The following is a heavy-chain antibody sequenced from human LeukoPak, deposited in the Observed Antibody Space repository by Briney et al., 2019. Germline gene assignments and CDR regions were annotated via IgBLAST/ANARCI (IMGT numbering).Heavy chain of an antibody. Sequence: ASVKVSCKASGGTFSSYAISWVRQAPGQGLEWMGRIIPIFGTANYAQKFQGRVTITADESTSTAYMELSSLKSEDTAAYYCARVPDYGEANWFDPWGQGTLVTVSS. CDR3: ARVPDYGEANWFDP. D-gene: IGHD4-17*01. V-gene: IGHV1-69*13. CDR2: IIPIFGTA. J-gene: IGHJ5*02. CDR1: GGTFSSYA.